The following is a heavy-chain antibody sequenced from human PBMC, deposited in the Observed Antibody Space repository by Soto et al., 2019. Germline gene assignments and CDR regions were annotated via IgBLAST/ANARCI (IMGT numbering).Heavy chain of an antibody. Sequence: ASVKVSCKVSGYTLTELSMHWVRQAPGKGLEWMGGFDPEDGETIYAQKFQGRVTMTEDTSTETAYMELSSLRSEDTAVYYCATGMYSSGNWFDPWGQGTLVNVSS. CDR1: GYTLTELS. CDR3: ATGMYSSGNWFDP. J-gene: IGHJ5*02. V-gene: IGHV1-24*01. CDR2: FDPEDGET. D-gene: IGHD6-19*01.